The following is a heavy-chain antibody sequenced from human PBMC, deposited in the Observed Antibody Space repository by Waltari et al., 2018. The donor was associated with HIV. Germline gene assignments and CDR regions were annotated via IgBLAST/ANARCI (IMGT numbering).Heavy chain of an antibody. CDR3: AKRASSGYYFWEYYFDY. J-gene: IGHJ4*02. CDR1: GFTFSSYA. V-gene: IGHV3-23*01. CDR2: ISGSGGST. D-gene: IGHD3-22*01. Sequence: VQPGGSLRLSCAASGFTFSSYAMSWVRQAPGKGLEWVSAISGSGGSTYYADSVKGRFTISRDNSKNTLYLQMNSLRAEDTAVYYCAKRASSGYYFWEYYFDYWGQGTLVTVSS.